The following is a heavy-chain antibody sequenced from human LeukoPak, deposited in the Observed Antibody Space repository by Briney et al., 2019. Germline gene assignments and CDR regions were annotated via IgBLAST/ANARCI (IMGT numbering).Heavy chain of an antibody. CDR3: ARGFYGGYYYYYYMDV. D-gene: IGHD4/OR15-4a*01. V-gene: IGHV5-51*01. CDR1: GYSFTSYW. J-gene: IGHJ6*03. Sequence: GESLKISCKGSGYSFTSYWIGWVRQMPGKGLEWMGIIYPGDSDTRYSPSFQGQVTISADRSISTAYLQRSSLKASDTAMYYCARGFYGGYYYYYYMDVWGKGTTVTVSS. CDR2: IYPGDSDT.